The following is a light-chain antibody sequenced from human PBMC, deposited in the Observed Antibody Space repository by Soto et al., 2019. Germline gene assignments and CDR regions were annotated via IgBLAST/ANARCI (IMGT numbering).Light chain of an antibody. V-gene: IGKV1-39*01. CDR1: QSISSY. CDR3: QQRYSTPWT. J-gene: IGKJ1*01. CDR2: AAS. Sequence: DIQMTQSPSSLSASVGDRVTITCRASQSISSYLNWYQQKPGKAPKLLIYAASSLQSGVPSRFSGSGSWTDFTLTISSLQPEDVATYYCQQRYSTPWTFGQGTKVEIK.